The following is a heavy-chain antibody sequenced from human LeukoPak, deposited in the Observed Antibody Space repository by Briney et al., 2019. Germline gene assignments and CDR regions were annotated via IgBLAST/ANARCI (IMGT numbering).Heavy chain of an antibody. CDR1: GGSISNYY. Sequence: SETLSLTCAVSGGSISNYYWSWIRQPPGKGLEWIGYIYHSGSTYYNPSLKSRVTISVDRSKNQFSLKLSSVTAADTAVYYCARGERYFDGENYFDYWGQGTLVTVSS. CDR3: ARGERYFDGENYFDY. V-gene: IGHV4-59*12. CDR2: IYHSGST. D-gene: IGHD3-9*01. J-gene: IGHJ4*02.